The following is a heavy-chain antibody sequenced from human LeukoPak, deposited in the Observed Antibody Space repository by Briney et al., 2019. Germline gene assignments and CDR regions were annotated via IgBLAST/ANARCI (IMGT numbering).Heavy chain of an antibody. CDR1: GGSFSGYY. CDR3: ARGYDADILTGSRYYYFYMDV. Sequence: SETLSLTCAVYGGSFSGYYWSWIRQPPGKGLEWIGYIYHSGSTYYNPSLKSRVTISVDRSKSQFSLKLSSVTAADTAVYYCARGYDADILTGSRYYYFYMDVWGKGTTVTVSS. CDR2: IYHSGST. J-gene: IGHJ6*03. V-gene: IGHV4-34*01. D-gene: IGHD3-9*01.